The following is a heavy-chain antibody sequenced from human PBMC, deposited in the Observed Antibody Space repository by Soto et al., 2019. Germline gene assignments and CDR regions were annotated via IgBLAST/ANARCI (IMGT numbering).Heavy chain of an antibody. Sequence: ASVKVSCKVSGYTLTELSMHWVRQAPGKGLEWMGGFDPEDGETIYAQKFQGRVTMTEDTSTDTAYMELSSLRSEDTAVYYCATNWYSSSRLDYWDQGTLVTVSS. D-gene: IGHD6-6*01. CDR3: ATNWYSSSRLDY. J-gene: IGHJ4*02. V-gene: IGHV1-24*01. CDR2: FDPEDGET. CDR1: GYTLTELS.